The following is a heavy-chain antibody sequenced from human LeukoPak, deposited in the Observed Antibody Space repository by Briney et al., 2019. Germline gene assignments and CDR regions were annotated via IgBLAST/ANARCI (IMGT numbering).Heavy chain of an antibody. Sequence: ASVKVSCKASGYTFTSYAMNWVRQAPGQGLEWMGWINTSTGNPTYAQGFTGRFVFSLDTSVSTAYLQISSLKAEDTAVYYCARDRLAYYDFWSGYGDYYGMDVWGQGTTVTVSS. CDR1: GYTFTSYA. CDR2: INTSTGNP. D-gene: IGHD3-3*01. CDR3: ARDRLAYYDFWSGYGDYYGMDV. V-gene: IGHV7-4-1*02. J-gene: IGHJ6*02.